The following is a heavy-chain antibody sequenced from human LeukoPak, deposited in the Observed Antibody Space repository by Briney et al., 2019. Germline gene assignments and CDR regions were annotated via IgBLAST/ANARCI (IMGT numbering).Heavy chain of an antibody. CDR3: ARDLGGATGWYFDL. Sequence: GASVKVSCKSSGYTFIIYYIHWVRQAPGQGLEWMGIISPSSGTTSYAQKFQGRVTMTRDMSTSTVYMELSSLRSEDTAVYYCARDLGGATGWYFDLWGRGTLVTVSS. CDR2: ISPSSGTT. D-gene: IGHD1-26*01. J-gene: IGHJ2*01. CDR1: GYTFIIYY. V-gene: IGHV1-46*01.